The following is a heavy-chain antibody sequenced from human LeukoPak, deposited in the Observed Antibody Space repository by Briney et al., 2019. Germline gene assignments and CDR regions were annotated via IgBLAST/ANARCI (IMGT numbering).Heavy chain of an antibody. J-gene: IGHJ4*02. V-gene: IGHV3-53*01. CDR2: IYSGGST. D-gene: IGHD2-2*01. CDR3: ARVGYCSSTSCSPPADN. Sequence: PGGSLRLSCAASGFTVSSNYMSWVRQAPGKGLEWVSVIYSGGSTYYADSVKGRFTISRDNSKNTLYLQMNSLRAEDTAVYYCARVGYCSSTSCSPPADNWGQGTLVTVSS. CDR1: GFTVSSNY.